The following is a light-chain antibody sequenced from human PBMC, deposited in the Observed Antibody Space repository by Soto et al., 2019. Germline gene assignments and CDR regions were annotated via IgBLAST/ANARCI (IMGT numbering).Light chain of an antibody. V-gene: IGKV1-5*03. Sequence: DIQMTQSPSTLSESVGDRVTITCLAIQSISRWLAWYQQKPGKAPKLLIYQASTLESGVPSNFRGSGSGTEFTLTISSLQPEDFETYYCQQYNSYPWTFGQGTKVDIK. CDR1: QSISRW. J-gene: IGKJ1*01. CDR2: QAS. CDR3: QQYNSYPWT.